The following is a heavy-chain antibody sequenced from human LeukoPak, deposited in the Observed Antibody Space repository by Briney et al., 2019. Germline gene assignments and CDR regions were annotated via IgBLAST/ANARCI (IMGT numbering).Heavy chain of an antibody. CDR2: IYHSGST. CDR3: ARATSSYWYFDL. CDR1: GYSISSGYY. Sequence: SETLSLTCAVSGYSISSGYYWGWIRQPPGKGLEWIGSIYHSGSTYYNPSLKSRVTISVDTSKNQFSLKLSSVTAADTAVYYCARATSSYWYFDLWGRGTLVTVSS. D-gene: IGHD6-13*01. J-gene: IGHJ2*01. V-gene: IGHV4-38-2*01.